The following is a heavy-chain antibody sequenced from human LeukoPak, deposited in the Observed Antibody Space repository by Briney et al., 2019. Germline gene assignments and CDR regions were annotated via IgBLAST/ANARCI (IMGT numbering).Heavy chain of an antibody. Sequence: SETLSLTCGVSGGSVSSTNWWTWIRQPPGKGLEWIGEVHLDGRTNFNPSLKSRLTMSVDLSENHVSLKLTSVTAADTAVYYCARGHSGSYQRTDAFDIWGRGTLVTVSS. V-gene: IGHV4-4*02. D-gene: IGHD1-26*01. J-gene: IGHJ3*02. CDR2: VHLDGRT. CDR1: GGSVSSTNW. CDR3: ARGHSGSYQRTDAFDI.